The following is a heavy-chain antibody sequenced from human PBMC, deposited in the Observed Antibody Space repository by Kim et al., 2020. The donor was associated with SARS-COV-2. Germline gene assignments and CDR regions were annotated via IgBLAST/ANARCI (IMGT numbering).Heavy chain of an antibody. CDR2: INPNSGGT. V-gene: IGHV1-2*04. D-gene: IGHD3-9*01. CDR3: ARGASLDILTGYTYNWFDP. Sequence: ASVKVSCKASVYTFTGYYMHWVRQAPGQGLEWMGWINPNSGGTNYAQKFQGWVTMTRDTSISTAYMELSRLRSDDTAVYYCARGASLDILTGYTYNWFDPWGQGTLVTVSS. CDR1: VYTFTGYY. J-gene: IGHJ5*02.